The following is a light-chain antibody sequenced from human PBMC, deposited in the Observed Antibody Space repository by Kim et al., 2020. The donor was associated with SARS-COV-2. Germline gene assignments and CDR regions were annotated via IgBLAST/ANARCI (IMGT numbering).Light chain of an antibody. V-gene: IGLV3-1*01. CDR1: KLGDQY. J-gene: IGLJ2*01. CDR3: EAWDSSTYVV. Sequence: SYELTQPPSVSVSPGQTASITCSGDKLGDQYACWYQQKPGQSPVLVIYQDRKRPSGIPERFSGSTSGNTATLTISGTQAMDEADYYCEAWDSSTYVVFGG. CDR2: QDR.